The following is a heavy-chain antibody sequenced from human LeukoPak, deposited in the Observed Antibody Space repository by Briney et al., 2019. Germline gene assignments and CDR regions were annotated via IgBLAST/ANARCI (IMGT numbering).Heavy chain of an antibody. CDR2: IYYSGST. J-gene: IGHJ6*02. CDR3: ARDRGTAAGYYYYGMDV. Sequence: PSETLSLTCTASGGSISSYYWSWIRQPPGKGLEWIGYIYYSGSTNYNPSLKSRVTISVDTSKNQFSLKLSSVTAADTAVYYCARDRGTAAGYYYYGMDVWGQGTTVTVSS. V-gene: IGHV4-59*01. CDR1: GGSISSYY. D-gene: IGHD6-13*01.